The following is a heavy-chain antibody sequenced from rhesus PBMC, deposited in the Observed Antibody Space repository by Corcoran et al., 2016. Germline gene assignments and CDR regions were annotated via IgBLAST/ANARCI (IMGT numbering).Heavy chain of an antibody. V-gene: IGHV4-169*02. Sequence: QLQLQESGPGLVKPSETLSVTCAVSGGSISSSYWSWIRQTPGKGLEWIEYIYGSGSSTNYNPSLKRRVTLSVETSKNQLTLKLSSVTAADTAVYYCASATVGTVRYFDYWGQGVLVTVSS. CDR1: GGSISSSY. J-gene: IGHJ4*01. CDR3: ASATVGTVRYFDY. CDR2: IYGSGSST. D-gene: IGHD5-24*01.